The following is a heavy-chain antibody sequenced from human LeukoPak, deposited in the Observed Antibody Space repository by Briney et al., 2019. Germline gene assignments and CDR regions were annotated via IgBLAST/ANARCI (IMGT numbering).Heavy chain of an antibody. D-gene: IGHD3-10*01. J-gene: IGHJ4*02. CDR2: ISGSSSST. CDR1: GFTFSDYY. CDR3: SKAGGYYFDY. Sequence: PGGSLRLSCAASGFTFSDYYMNGIRQAPGKGLEWVSYISGSSSSTNYADSVKGRFTISRDNAKNSLYLQMNSLRAEDTAVYYCSKAGGYYFDYWGQGTLVTVSS. V-gene: IGHV3-11*05.